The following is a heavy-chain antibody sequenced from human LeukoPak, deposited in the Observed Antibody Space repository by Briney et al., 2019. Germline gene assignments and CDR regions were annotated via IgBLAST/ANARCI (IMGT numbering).Heavy chain of an antibody. CDR1: EFSLSTTGVG. CDR3: VHIERGSLRH. J-gene: IGHJ1*01. CDR2: IYWDDDK. D-gene: IGHD1-26*01. V-gene: IGHV2-5*02. Sequence: SGPTLVNPTQTLTLTCTFSEFSLSTTGVGVGWIRQPPGKALEWLALIYWDDDKRYSPSLKSNLAITKDTSKNHVVLRMTNMDPVDTATYYCVHIERGSLRHRGQGTLVTVSS.